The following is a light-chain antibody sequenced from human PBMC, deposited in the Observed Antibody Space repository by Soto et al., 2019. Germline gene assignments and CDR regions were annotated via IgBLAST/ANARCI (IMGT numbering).Light chain of an antibody. CDR1: SSNIGAGYD. CDR2: GNS. J-gene: IGLJ2*01. CDR3: QSYDRSLREV. Sequence: QSVLTQPPSVSGAPGQRVTISCTGSSSNIGAGYDVHWYQQLPGTAPKLLIYGNSNRPSGVPDRFSGSKSGNSASLAITGLXXXXXADYYCQSYDRSLREVFGGGTKVT. V-gene: IGLV1-40*01.